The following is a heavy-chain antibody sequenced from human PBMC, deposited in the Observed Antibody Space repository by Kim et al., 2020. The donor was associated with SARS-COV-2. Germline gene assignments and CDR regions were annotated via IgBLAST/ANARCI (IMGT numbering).Heavy chain of an antibody. Sequence: SVKARFTITRDNSKHTLYLQMNSLRAEDTAVYYCARGSRTILTPYNWFDPWGQGTLVTVPS. CDR3: ARGSRTILTPYNWFDP. V-gene: IGHV3-30*07. D-gene: IGHD3-9*01. J-gene: IGHJ5*02.